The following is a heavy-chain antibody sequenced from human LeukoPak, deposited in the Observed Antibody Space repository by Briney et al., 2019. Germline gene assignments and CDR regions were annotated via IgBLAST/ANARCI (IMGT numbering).Heavy chain of an antibody. Sequence: SETLSLTCTVSGGSISSSSYYWGWIRQPPGKGLEWIGSIYYSGSTYYNPSLKSRVTISVDTSKNQFSLKLSSVTAADTAVYYCARGREDIVVVVAATGNAFDIWGQGTMVTVSS. D-gene: IGHD2-15*01. V-gene: IGHV4-39*07. CDR3: ARGREDIVVVVAATGNAFDI. J-gene: IGHJ3*02. CDR2: IYYSGST. CDR1: GGSISSSSYY.